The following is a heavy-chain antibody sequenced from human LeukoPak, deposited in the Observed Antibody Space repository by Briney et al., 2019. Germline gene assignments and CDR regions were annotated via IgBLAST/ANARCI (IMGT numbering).Heavy chain of an antibody. J-gene: IGHJ4*02. V-gene: IGHV3-48*01. CDR1: GFSFDTYT. D-gene: IGHD2-2*01. CDR2: ISTSSGNT. CDR3: ARGGGYCISTGCFPLPFDY. Sequence: GGSLRLSCAAPGFSFDTYTMNWVRRAPGKGLEWLSYISTSSGNTFYADSVKGRFTISRDSAKNSLYLQMNSLRAEDTAIYYCARGGGYCISTGCFPLPFDYWGQGTLVTVSS.